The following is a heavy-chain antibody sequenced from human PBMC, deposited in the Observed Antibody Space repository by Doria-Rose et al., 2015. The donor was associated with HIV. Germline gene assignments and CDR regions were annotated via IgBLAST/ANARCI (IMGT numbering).Heavy chain of an antibody. CDR1: GFTFSDYY. V-gene: IGHV3-11*04. Sequence: VQLLESGGGLVNPGGSLRLSCAASGFTFSDYYMSWIRQTPGKGLEWISYISSSDSTIYYADSVKGRFTISRDNAKNSLYLHMNSLRADDTAVYYCARDRRITISSWYFFDYWGQGTLVTVSS. CDR3: ARDRRITISSWYFFDY. CDR2: ISSSDSTI. J-gene: IGHJ4*02. D-gene: IGHD6-13*01.